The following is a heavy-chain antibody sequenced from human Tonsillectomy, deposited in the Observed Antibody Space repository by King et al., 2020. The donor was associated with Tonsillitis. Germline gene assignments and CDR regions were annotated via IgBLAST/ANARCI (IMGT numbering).Heavy chain of an antibody. CDR3: ARDRRYCSGGNWLRYYFDY. V-gene: IGHV1-46*03. Sequence: VQLVESGAEVKKPGASVKVSCKASGYTFTNYYIHWVRQAPGQGLEWMGIINPSSGSTSYPQKFQGRVTMTRDTSTSTVYMELGSLRSADTAVYYCARDRRYCSGGNWLRYYFDYWGQGTLVTVSS. CDR2: INPSSGST. J-gene: IGHJ4*02. D-gene: IGHD2-15*01. CDR1: GYTFTNYY.